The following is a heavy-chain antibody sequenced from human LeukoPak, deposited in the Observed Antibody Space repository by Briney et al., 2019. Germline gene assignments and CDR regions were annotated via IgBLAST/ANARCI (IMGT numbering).Heavy chain of an antibody. V-gene: IGHV4-39*01. D-gene: IGHD5-12*01. J-gene: IGHJ3*02. Sequence: PSETLSLTCTVSGGSISSSSYYWDWIRQSPGKGLEWIGNIYSGGSTYYTPSLKSRVTISVDTSKNQFSLKLSSVTAADTAIYSCARHSRSGSGGYENAFDIWGQGTMVTVSS. CDR1: GGSISSSSYY. CDR3: ARHSRSGSGGYENAFDI. CDR2: IYSGGST.